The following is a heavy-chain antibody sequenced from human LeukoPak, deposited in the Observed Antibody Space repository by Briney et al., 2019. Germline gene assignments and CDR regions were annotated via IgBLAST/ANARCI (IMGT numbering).Heavy chain of an antibody. J-gene: IGHJ4*02. D-gene: IGHD3-10*01. CDR3: VRERFHGSGAPRYDY. Sequence: GGSLTLSCAASGFTFDCCGMHWVRQAPGKGLEWVAFIRNVGNDKYYADSVKGRFFISRDNAKNSLYLQMSGLRAEDTAVYYCVRERFHGSGAPRYDYWGQGTLVTVSS. V-gene: IGHV3-30*02. CDR2: IRNVGNDK. CDR1: GFTFDCCG.